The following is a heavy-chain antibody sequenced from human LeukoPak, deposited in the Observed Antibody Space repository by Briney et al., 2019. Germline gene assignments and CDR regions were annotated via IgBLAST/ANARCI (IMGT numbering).Heavy chain of an antibody. CDR3: AKDGSYSGSYYTLVDY. CDR2: IRYDGSNK. CDR1: GFTFSSYG. D-gene: IGHD1-26*01. Sequence: QPGGSLRLSCAASGFTFSSYGMHWVRQAPGKGLEWEAFIRYDGSNKYYADSVKGRFTISRDNSRNTLYLQMNSLRAEDTAVYYCAKDGSYSGSYYTLVDYWGQGALVTASS. J-gene: IGHJ4*02. V-gene: IGHV3-30*02.